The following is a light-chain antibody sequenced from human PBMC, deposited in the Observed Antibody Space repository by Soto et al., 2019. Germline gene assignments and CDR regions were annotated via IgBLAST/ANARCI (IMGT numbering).Light chain of an antibody. CDR2: GAS. CDR1: QSVSSD. Sequence: EVVMTQSPATLSLSPGERATLSCRASQSVSSDLAWYQQKPGQAPRLLIYGASTRATDIPARFSGGGSGTEVPLTISNLQSEDFGIYYCQQYNDWPPITFGPGTKVDIK. J-gene: IGKJ3*01. CDR3: QQYNDWPPIT. V-gene: IGKV3-15*01.